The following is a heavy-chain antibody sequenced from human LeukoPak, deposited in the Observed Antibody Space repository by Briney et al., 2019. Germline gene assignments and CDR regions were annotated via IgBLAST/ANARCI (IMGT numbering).Heavy chain of an antibody. CDR3: ARDRIAVAGTRFDY. Sequence: GGSLRLSCAASGFTFSSYAMHWVRKAPGKGLEWVAVISYDGSNKYYADSVKGRFTISRDNSKNTLYLQMNSLRAEDTAVYYCARDRIAVAGTRFDYWGQGTLVTVSS. J-gene: IGHJ4*02. D-gene: IGHD6-19*01. V-gene: IGHV3-30-3*01. CDR1: GFTFSSYA. CDR2: ISYDGSNK.